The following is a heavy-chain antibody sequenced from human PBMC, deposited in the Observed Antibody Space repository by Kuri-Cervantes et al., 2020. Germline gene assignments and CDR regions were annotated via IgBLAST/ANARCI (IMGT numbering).Heavy chain of an antibody. D-gene: IGHD6-6*01. J-gene: IGHJ4*02. CDR2: INHSGST. Sequence: SETLSLICAVYGGSFSGYYWSWIRQPPGKGLDWIGEINHSGSTNYNPSLKSRVTISVDTSKNQFSLRLSSVTAADTAVYYCARGPLVSGAPLKRKRFDYWGQGTLVTVSS. CDR1: GGSFSGYY. CDR3: ARGPLVSGAPLKRKRFDY. V-gene: IGHV4-34*01.